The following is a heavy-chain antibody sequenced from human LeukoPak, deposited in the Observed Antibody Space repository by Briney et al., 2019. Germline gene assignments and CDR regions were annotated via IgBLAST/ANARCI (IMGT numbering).Heavy chain of an antibody. CDR3: AKEIIGVVPAAGFDH. D-gene: IGHD2-2*01. CDR1: GFTFSDYW. J-gene: IGHJ4*02. V-gene: IGHV3-74*01. Sequence: GGSLRLSCAASGFTFSDYWMHWVRQAPGKGLVWVSRIKTDGRDTNYADSVKGRFTIPRDNAKNTLYLQLNSLRAEDTAVYYCAKEIIGVVPAAGFDHWGQGTLVTVPS. CDR2: IKTDGRDT.